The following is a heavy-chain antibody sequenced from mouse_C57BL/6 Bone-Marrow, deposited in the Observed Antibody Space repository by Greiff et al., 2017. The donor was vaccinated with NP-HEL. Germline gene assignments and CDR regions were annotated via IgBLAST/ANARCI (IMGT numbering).Heavy chain of an antibody. J-gene: IGHJ2*01. CDR3: ARDGGSY. D-gene: IGHD3-1*01. V-gene: IGHV5-4*01. CDR2: ISDGGSYT. Sequence: EVHLVESGGGLVKPGGSLKLSCAASGFTFSSYAMSWVRQTPEKRLEWVATISDGGSYTYYPDNVKGRFTISRDNAKNNLYLQMSHLKSEDTAMYYCARDGGSYWGQGTTLTVSS. CDR1: GFTFSSYA.